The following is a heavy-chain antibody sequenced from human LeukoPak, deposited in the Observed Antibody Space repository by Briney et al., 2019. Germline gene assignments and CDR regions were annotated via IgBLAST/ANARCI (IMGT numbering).Heavy chain of an antibody. Sequence: SETLSLTRTVSGGSISSHYWTWMRQPPGKGLEWIGYVYNSGSTNYNPSLKSRVTISLATSKNQFSLKLRSVTAADTALYYCARVNDNDYSDYFDYWGQGTLVTVSS. CDR1: GGSISSHY. CDR3: ARVNDNDYSDYFDY. D-gene: IGHD3-16*01. CDR2: VYNSGST. V-gene: IGHV4-59*11. J-gene: IGHJ4*02.